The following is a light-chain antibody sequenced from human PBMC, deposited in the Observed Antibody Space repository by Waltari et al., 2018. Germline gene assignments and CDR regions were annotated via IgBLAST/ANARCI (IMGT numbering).Light chain of an antibody. CDR1: SSDGGGDNY. CDR2: EVS. CDR3: SSYTSSTTVI. Sequence: QSALTQPASVSGSPGQPITMSCTGTSSDGGGDNYASWYQPDPGKAPKLLIYEVSTRPSGISNRFSGSKSGNTASLTISGLQAEDEADYYCSSYTSSTTVIFGGGTKLTVL. V-gene: IGLV2-14*01. J-gene: IGLJ2*01.